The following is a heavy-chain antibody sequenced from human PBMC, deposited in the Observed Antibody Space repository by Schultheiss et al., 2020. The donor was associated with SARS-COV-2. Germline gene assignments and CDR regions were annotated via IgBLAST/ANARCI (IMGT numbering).Heavy chain of an antibody. CDR2: ISPYGNAT. D-gene: IGHD2-2*01. CDR1: GFTFSSYW. CDR3: ARSLVVAYMDV. J-gene: IGHJ6*03. Sequence: GGSLRLSCAASGFTFSSYWMYWVRQAPGKGLIWLSRISPYGNATTYADSVKGRFTISRDNAKNSLYLQMNSLRAEDTAVYYCARSLVVAYMDVWGKGTTVTVSS. V-gene: IGHV3-74*01.